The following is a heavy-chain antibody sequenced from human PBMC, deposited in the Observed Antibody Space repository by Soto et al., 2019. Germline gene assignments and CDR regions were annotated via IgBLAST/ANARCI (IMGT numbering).Heavy chain of an antibody. V-gene: IGHV4-61*01. J-gene: IGHJ4*02. Sequence: SETLSLTCTVSGGPVSGASYYWTWIRQSPGKGLEWIGYIYYSGSTTYNPSLKSRVTISIDTANNQFSLILTSVTPADTAVYYCAREIRGYGRAFDYWGQGTLVTVSS. CDR3: AREIRGYGRAFDY. CDR2: IYYSGST. CDR1: GGPVSGASYY. D-gene: IGHD5-18*01.